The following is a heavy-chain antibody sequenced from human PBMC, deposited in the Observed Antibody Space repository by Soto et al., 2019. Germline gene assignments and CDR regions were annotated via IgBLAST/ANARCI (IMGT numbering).Heavy chain of an antibody. CDR1: GFTFSSYA. D-gene: IGHD3-22*01. Sequence: GGSLRLSCAASGFTFSSYAMHWVRQAPGKGLEWVAVISYDGSNKYYADSVKGRFTISRDNSKNTLYLQMNSLRAEDTAVYYGAKDGGATMIVVVTSPYFDYWGQGTLVTVSS. CDR2: ISYDGSNK. V-gene: IGHV3-30*04. CDR3: AKDGGATMIVVVTSPYFDY. J-gene: IGHJ4*02.